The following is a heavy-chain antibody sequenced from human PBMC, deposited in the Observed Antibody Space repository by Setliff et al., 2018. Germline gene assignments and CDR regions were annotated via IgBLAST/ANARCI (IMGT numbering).Heavy chain of an antibody. CDR3: ARHLWGRYMAESSDYSDY. Sequence: SETLSLTCTVSGYSISSGYYWGWIRQPTGKGLEWLGSFFHTGNTYYNPSLEGRVTISVDTSNNQFSLKLSSVTAADTAVYYCARHLWGRYMAESSDYSDYWGQGSLVTVSS. CDR2: FFHTGNT. D-gene: IGHD3-3*02. J-gene: IGHJ4*02. CDR1: GYSISSGYY. V-gene: IGHV4-38-2*02.